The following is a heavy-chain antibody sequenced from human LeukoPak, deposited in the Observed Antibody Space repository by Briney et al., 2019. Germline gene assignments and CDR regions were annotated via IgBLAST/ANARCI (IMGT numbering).Heavy chain of an antibody. CDR2: ISAYNGNT. D-gene: IGHD2-2*02. CDR1: GYTFTSYG. CDR3: AREDCSSTSCYISFGWFDP. J-gene: IGHJ5*02. Sequence: ASVKVSCKASGYTFTSYGISWVRQAPGQGLEWMGWISAYNGNTNYAQKFQGRVTMTTDTSTSTAYMELRSLRSDDTAVYYCAREDCSSTSCYISFGWFDPWGQGTLVTVSS. V-gene: IGHV1-18*01.